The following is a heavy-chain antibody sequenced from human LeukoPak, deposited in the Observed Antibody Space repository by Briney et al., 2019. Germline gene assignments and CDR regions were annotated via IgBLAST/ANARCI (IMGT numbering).Heavy chain of an antibody. D-gene: IGHD2-21*02. V-gene: IGHV4-59*01. CDR1: GGSFSSYY. CDR3: ARRVVVVTANDKSDAFDV. CDR2: IYSSGST. J-gene: IGHJ3*01. Sequence: PSETPSLTCAVYGGSFSSYYWNWIRQPPGEGLEWIGYIYSSGSTNYNPSLKSRVTISLDTSKNQFSLKLSSVTAADTAVYYCARRVVVVTANDKSDAFDVWGQGTVVTVSS.